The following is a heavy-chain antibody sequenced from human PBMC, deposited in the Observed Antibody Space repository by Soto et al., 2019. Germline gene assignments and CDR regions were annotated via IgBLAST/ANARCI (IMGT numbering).Heavy chain of an antibody. J-gene: IGHJ4*02. V-gene: IGHV4-39*01. CDR1: GGSISSSTYY. D-gene: IGHD2-21*01. CDR3: ARSVSHRALISGYFDY. CDR2: IYYAGST. Sequence: SETLSLTCTVSGGSISSSTYYWDWIRQPPGKGLEWIGSIYYAGSTYYNPSLKSRVTISVDTSKNQFSLKLSSVTAADTAVYYCARSVSHRALISGYFDYWGQGTLVTVSS.